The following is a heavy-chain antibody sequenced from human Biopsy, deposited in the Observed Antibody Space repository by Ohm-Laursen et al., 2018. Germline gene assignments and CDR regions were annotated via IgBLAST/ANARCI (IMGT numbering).Heavy chain of an antibody. CDR2: INQAGTT. V-gene: IGHV4-34*08. Sequence: PPDTLSLTCAVFGKTFSDYQWSWIRQPPGKGLEWIGQINQAGTTNYNPSLKSRVSISADASKYEFSLRLTSVTAADTAVYLCGNEVHGRDYWGLGAQVTVSS. D-gene: IGHD2-15*01. J-gene: IGHJ4*02. CDR3: GNEVHGRDY. CDR1: GKTFSDYQ.